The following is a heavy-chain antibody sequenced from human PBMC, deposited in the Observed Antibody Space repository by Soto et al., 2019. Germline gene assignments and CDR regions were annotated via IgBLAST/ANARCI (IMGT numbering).Heavy chain of an antibody. J-gene: IGHJ6*02. D-gene: IGHD7-27*01. V-gene: IGHV4-34*01. CDR2: INHSGST. CDR3: ARGGWTTGGYYYYYCGMDF. Sequence: SETLSLTCAVYGGSFSGYYWSWIRQPPGKGLEWIGEINHSGSTNYNPSLKSRVTISVDTSKNQFSLKLSSVTAADTAVYYCARGGWTTGGYYYYYCGMDFWGQGTTVTVSS. CDR1: GGSFSGYY.